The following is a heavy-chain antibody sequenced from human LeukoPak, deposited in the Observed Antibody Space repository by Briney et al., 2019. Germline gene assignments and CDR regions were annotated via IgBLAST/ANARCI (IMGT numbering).Heavy chain of an antibody. V-gene: IGHV3-7*01. CDR2: IKQDGSQK. Sequence: GGSLRLSCAASGFTFSSYWMSWVRQAPGKGLEWVANIKQDGSQKYYVDSVKGRFSISRDNAKNSLYLQMNSLRAEDTAIYYCVRDIGARYLDYWGQGTLVTVSS. D-gene: IGHD6-6*01. CDR3: VRDIGARYLDY. J-gene: IGHJ4*01. CDR1: GFTFSSYW.